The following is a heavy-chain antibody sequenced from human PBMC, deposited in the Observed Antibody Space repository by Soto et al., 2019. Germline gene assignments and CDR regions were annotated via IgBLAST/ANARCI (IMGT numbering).Heavy chain of an antibody. CDR3: ARSPPEYSSSWYKGWFDP. CDR2: ISSSGSTI. CDR1: GFTFSDYY. D-gene: IGHD6-13*01. V-gene: IGHV3-11*01. J-gene: IGHJ5*02. Sequence: QVPLVESGGGLVKPGGSLRLSCAASGFTFSDYYMSWIRQAPGKGLEWVSYISSSGSTIYYADSVKGRFTISRDNAKNSLYLQMNSLRAEDTAVYYCARSPPEYSSSWYKGWFDPWGQGTLVTVSS.